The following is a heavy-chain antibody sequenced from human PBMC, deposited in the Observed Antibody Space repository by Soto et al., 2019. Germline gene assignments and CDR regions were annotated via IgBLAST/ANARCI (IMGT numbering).Heavy chain of an antibody. V-gene: IGHV3-23*01. CDR2: SRGGGGGV. Sequence: GGSLRLSCEASGFIFSNYAMSWVRQAPGKGLERVSGSRGGGGGVYSADSTRGRCFISRDNSKNALFLQIDSLIADDKTAYHFPKSSEHMVDYQEGMEVWGQGSTVTVSS. CDR1: GFIFSNYA. D-gene: IGHD2-15*01. CDR3: PKSSEHMVDYQEGMEV. J-gene: IGHJ6*01.